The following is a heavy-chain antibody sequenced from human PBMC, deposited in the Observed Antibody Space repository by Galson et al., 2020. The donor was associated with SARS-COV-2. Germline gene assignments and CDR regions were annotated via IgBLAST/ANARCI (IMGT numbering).Heavy chain of an antibody. Sequence: GESLKISCVASGPSIDTYAMSWVRQGPGKGLEWVSAISSTGRSTFYADSVKGRFSISRDTSKRTLYLQMNSLTDDDTAMYYCAKDHSQGVQPFYFDCWGQGTLVTVS. D-gene: IGHD3-10*01. CDR1: GPSIDTYA. CDR2: ISSTGRST. J-gene: IGHJ4*02. CDR3: AKDHSQGVQPFYFDC. V-gene: IGHV3-23*01.